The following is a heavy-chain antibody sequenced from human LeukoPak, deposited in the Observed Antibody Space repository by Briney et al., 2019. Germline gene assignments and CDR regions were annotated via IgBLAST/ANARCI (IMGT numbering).Heavy chain of an antibody. J-gene: IGHJ3*02. Sequence: SETLSLTCTVSGGSISSYYWSWIRQPPGKGLEWIGYIYYSGSTNYNPSLKSRVTISVDTSKNQFSLKLSSVTAADTAVYYCARHSPLTTVTVDAFDIWGQGTMVTVSS. CDR3: ARHSPLTTVTVDAFDI. V-gene: IGHV4-59*08. CDR2: IYYSGST. CDR1: GGSISSYY. D-gene: IGHD4-17*01.